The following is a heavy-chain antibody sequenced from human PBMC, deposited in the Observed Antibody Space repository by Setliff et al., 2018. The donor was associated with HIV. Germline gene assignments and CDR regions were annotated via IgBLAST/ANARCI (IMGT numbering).Heavy chain of an antibody. J-gene: IGHJ4*02. D-gene: IGHD3-16*01. V-gene: IGHV3-23*01. CDR3: AKAWGSGYPSFESALMFDV. CDR1: GFSFSIYD. CDR2: TTSNGRTT. Sequence: PGGSLRLSCAASGFSFSIYDMSWVRQAPGKGLEWVSATTSNGRTTDYAESVRGRFTLSRDNSGNTLYLQMTSLRAEDTATYYCAKAWGSGYPSFESALMFDVWGQGTLVTVSS.